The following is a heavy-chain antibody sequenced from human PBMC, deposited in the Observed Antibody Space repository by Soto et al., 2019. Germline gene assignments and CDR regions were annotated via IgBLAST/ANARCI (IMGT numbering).Heavy chain of an antibody. CDR1: GGTFSSYA. V-gene: IGHV1-69*12. J-gene: IGHJ6*02. CDR2: IIPIFRTA. D-gene: IGHD2-15*01. Sequence: QVQLVQPGAEVKKPGSSVKVSCKASGGTFSSYAISWVRQAPGQGLEWMGGIIPIFRTAADAQKFQGRVTITADESTSTAYMELSSLRSEDTAVYYCASVETQRYYYGMDFWGQGTTVTVSS. CDR3: ASVETQRYYYGMDF.